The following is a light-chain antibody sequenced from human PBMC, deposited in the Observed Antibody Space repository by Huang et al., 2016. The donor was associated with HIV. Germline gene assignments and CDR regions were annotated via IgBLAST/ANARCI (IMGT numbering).Light chain of an antibody. CDR2: GAN. Sequence: EIVMTQSPGTLSVSPGERATLSCRASQGVSNEVAWVQQKPGQAPRLLIYGANIRPSGTPAGFSGSGSGTEFTLTISSLQSEDFAIYYCQQYNDWPWTFGQGTKVEIK. J-gene: IGKJ1*01. V-gene: IGKV3-15*01. CDR1: QGVSNE. CDR3: QQYNDWPWT.